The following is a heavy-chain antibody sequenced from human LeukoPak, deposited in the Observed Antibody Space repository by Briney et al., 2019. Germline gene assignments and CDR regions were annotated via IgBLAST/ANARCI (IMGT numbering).Heavy chain of an antibody. Sequence: GGSLRLSCAASGFTFSSYSMNWVRQAPGKGLEWVSSISSSSGYIYYADSVKGRFTISRDNAKNSLYLQMNSLRAEDTAVYYCARVHWTDGAFDIWGQGTMVTVSS. CDR2: ISSSSGYI. CDR1: GFTFSSYS. V-gene: IGHV3-21*01. D-gene: IGHD3/OR15-3a*01. CDR3: ARVHWTDGAFDI. J-gene: IGHJ3*02.